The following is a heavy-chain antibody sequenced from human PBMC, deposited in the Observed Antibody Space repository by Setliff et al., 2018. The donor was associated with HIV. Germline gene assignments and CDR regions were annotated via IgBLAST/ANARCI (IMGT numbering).Heavy chain of an antibody. CDR1: GGSISTYY. Sequence: PSETLSLTCSVSGGSISTYYWTWIRQPPGKRLEWIGGASYSGSTDYNPSLKSRVTISADTSKRQVSLRLSAVTAADSAVYYCARPMYAGSSIYAVDVWGQGTAVTVSS. J-gene: IGHJ3*01. CDR2: ASYSGST. V-gene: IGHV4-59*01. CDR3: ARPMYAGSSIYAVDV. D-gene: IGHD2-8*01.